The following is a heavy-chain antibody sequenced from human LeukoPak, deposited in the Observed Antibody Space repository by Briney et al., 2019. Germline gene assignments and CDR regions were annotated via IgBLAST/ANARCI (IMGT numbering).Heavy chain of an antibody. Sequence: GGSLRLSCAASGFTVSSSYMSWVRQAPGRGLEWVSIIYSGGSTYDADSVKGRFTISRDNSKNMLYLQMNSLRAEDTAVYYCEKELRGYSFGEHWGQGILVTVSS. CDR2: IYSGGST. CDR1: GFTVSSSY. J-gene: IGHJ1*01. D-gene: IGHD5-18*01. CDR3: EKELRGYSFGEH. V-gene: IGHV3-53*01.